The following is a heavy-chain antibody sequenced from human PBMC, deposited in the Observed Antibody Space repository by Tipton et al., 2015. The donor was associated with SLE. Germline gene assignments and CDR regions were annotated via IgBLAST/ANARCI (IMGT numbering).Heavy chain of an antibody. D-gene: IGHD3-16*01. Sequence: TLSLTCAVYGGSFSGYYWSWIRQPPGKGLEWIGEIDRRGNTKYNPSLKSRVAISVDTSRNQFSLRLSSVTAADTAVYYCARHDYDSYYFDYWGQGTLVTVSS. CDR2: IDRRGNT. CDR3: ARHDYDSYYFDY. V-gene: IGHV4-34*01. J-gene: IGHJ4*02. CDR1: GGSFSGYY.